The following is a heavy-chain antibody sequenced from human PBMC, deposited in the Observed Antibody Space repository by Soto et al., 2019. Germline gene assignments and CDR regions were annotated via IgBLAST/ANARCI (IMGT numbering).Heavy chain of an antibody. CDR2: ISGGGGDST. CDR1: GFTFSSYA. D-gene: IGHD5-12*01. J-gene: IGHJ3*02. CDR3: AKELAISGKGAFDM. V-gene: IGHV3-23*01. Sequence: EVHLLESGGGLVQPGGSLTLSCAASGFTFSSYAMSWVRQAPGKGLEWVSAISGGGGDSTYYADSVKGRLIISKDNSKNTLYLQMSSLRADDTAVYYCAKELAISGKGAFDMWGQGTMVTVSS.